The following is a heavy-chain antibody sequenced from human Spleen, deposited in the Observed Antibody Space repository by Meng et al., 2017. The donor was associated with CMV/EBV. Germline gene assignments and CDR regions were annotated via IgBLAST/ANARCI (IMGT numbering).Heavy chain of an antibody. Sequence: LSLTCVASGFTFSSYGMHWVRQAPGKGLEWVALIRYDGSDKYYGDSVKGRFTISTDNAKHTLHLQMNSLRAEDTAVYYCVASPDYGMDVWGQGTTVTVSS. D-gene: IGHD2-2*01. CDR3: VASPDYGMDV. J-gene: IGHJ6*02. CDR2: IRYDGSDK. CDR1: GFTFSSYG. V-gene: IGHV3-33*03.